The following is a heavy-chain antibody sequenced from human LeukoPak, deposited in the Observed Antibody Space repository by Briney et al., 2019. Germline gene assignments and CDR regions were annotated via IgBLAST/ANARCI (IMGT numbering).Heavy chain of an antibody. CDR1: GFTFSSYP. CDR3: AKDIAQGYTFGSIEQDY. Sequence: GGSLRLSCIASGFTFSSYPMSWVRQAPGKGLEWVSGISGSGDNTYYADSVKGRFTISRDNSKDTLSLQMNSLRAEDTAVYYCAKDIAQGYTFGSIEQDYWGQGTLVTVSS. D-gene: IGHD5-18*01. J-gene: IGHJ4*02. V-gene: IGHV3-23*01. CDR2: ISGSGDNT.